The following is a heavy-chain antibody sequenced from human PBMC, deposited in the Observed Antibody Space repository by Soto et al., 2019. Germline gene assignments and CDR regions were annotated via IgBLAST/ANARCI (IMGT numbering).Heavy chain of an antibody. Sequence: EVQLVESGGGLVQPGGSLRLSCAASGFTFSSFEMHWVRQAPGKGLEWVSYIGSSGSTIYYADSVKGRFTISRDNAKNSLFLQMNSLRAEDTAVYYCAREGQLGYGYGYCDYWGQGTLVTVSS. J-gene: IGHJ4*02. CDR3: AREGQLGYGYGYCDY. V-gene: IGHV3-48*03. D-gene: IGHD5-18*01. CDR2: IGSSGSTI. CDR1: GFTFSSFE.